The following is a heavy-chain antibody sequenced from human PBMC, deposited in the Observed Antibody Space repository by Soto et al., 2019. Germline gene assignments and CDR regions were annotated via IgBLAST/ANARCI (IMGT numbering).Heavy chain of an antibody. D-gene: IGHD3-16*01. Sequence: EVQLVESGGGLVQPGGSLRLSCAASGFTFSIYWMSWVRQAPGKGLEWVANIKQDGGEKNYVDSVKGRSTISRDNAKNSLYLQMNSLRAEDTAVYYCASMQFGGPFDYLGQGTLVIVSS. J-gene: IGHJ4*02. V-gene: IGHV3-7*01. CDR2: IKQDGGEK. CDR3: ASMQFGGPFDY. CDR1: GFTFSIYW.